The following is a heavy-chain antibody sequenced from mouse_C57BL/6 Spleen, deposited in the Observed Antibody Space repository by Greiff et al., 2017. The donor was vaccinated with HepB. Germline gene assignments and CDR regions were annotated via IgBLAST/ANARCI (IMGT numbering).Heavy chain of an antibody. V-gene: IGHV1-82*01. J-gene: IGHJ2*01. CDR2: IYPGDGDT. D-gene: IGHD4-1*01. CDR3: ARTGTGY. Sequence: VKLMESGPELVKPGASVKISCKASGYAFSSSWMNWVKQRPGKGLEWIGRIYPGDGDTNYNGKFKGKATLTADKSSSTAYMQLSRLTSEDSAVYFCARTGTGYWGQGTTLTVSS. CDR1: GYAFSSSW.